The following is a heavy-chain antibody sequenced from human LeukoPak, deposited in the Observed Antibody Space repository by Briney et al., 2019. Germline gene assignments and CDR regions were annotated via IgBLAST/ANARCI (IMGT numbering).Heavy chain of an antibody. CDR3: AKDRQQLVRNWFDP. V-gene: IGHV3-23*01. D-gene: IGHD6-13*01. CDR2: ISWDGVNT. Sequence: GGSLRLSCAASGFTFSTSAMNWVRQPPGKGLEWVSLISWDGVNTYYSDSVKGRFTISRDNSKNTLYLQMNSLRAEDTAVYYCAKDRQQLVRNWFDPWGQGTLVTVSS. J-gene: IGHJ5*02. CDR1: GFTFSTSA.